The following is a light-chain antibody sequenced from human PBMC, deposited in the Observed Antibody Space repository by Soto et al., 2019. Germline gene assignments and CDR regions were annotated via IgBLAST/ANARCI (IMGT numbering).Light chain of an antibody. Sequence: SHATKTGALPKRVNIXRRASQTISSWLAWYQQKPGKAPKLLIYKASTLKSGVPSRFICSRYGTYFTRPLTRLQPDDFPPNYGPPYTTASEAFRQGTKVDI. CDR3: PPYTTASEA. CDR2: KAS. V-gene: IGKV1-5*03. J-gene: IGKJ1*01. CDR1: QTISSW.